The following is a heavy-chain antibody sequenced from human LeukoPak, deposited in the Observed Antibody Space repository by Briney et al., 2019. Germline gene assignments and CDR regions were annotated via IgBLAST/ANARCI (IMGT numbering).Heavy chain of an antibody. CDR2: ISAYNGNT. CDR1: GYTFTSYG. D-gene: IGHD5-18*01. V-gene: IGHV1-18*01. Sequence: ASVKVSCKASGYTFTSYGISWVRQAPGQGLEWMGWISAYNGNTNYAQKLQGRVTMTTDTSTSTAYMELRSLRSDDTAVYYCAAGWLQLWLEPIPSMDVWGQGTTVTVSS. J-gene: IGHJ6*02. CDR3: AAGWLQLWLEPIPSMDV.